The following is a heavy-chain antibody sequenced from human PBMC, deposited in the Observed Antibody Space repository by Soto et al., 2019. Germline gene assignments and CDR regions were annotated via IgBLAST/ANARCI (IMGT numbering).Heavy chain of an antibody. V-gene: IGHV3-23*01. CDR1: GFTFSSYA. J-gene: IGHJ4*02. Sequence: GGSLRLSCAASGFTFSSYAMSWVRQAPGKGLEWVSAISGSGGSTYYADSVKGRFTISRDNSKRTLYLQMDSLRPEDSAMCYCAKDYDFWSASVDPYLDSWGLGTLVNVSS. CDR2: ISGSGGST. CDR3: AKDYDFWSASVDPYLDS. D-gene: IGHD3-3*01.